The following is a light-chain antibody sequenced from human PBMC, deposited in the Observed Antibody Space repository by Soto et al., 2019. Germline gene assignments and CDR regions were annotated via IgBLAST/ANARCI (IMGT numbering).Light chain of an antibody. CDR2: GAS. J-gene: IGKJ1*01. CDR1: QSVSSSY. CDR3: QQYGSSPWT. V-gene: IGKV3-20*01. Sequence: ETVLTQSPGTLSLSPGERATLSCRASQSVSSSYLAWYQQKPGQAPRLLIYGASSRATGIPDRFSGSGSGTDFTLTISRLEPEDFAVDYCQQYGSSPWTFGQGTKVDIK.